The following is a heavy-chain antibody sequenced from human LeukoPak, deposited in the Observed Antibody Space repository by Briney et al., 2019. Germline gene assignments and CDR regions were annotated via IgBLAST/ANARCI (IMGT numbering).Heavy chain of an antibody. CDR2: IFYTGKN. CDR3: VRRDPGWNYFDY. CDR1: GGSINSHY. V-gene: IGHV4-59*08. D-gene: IGHD6-19*01. J-gene: IGHJ4*02. Sequence: SETLSFTCAVSGGSINSHYWGWIRQPPGKGLQWIGDIFYTGKNNYNPSLKSRVTISLDTSKDHLSLHLTSVLAADTAIYYCVRRDPGWNYFDYWGQGILVTVSS.